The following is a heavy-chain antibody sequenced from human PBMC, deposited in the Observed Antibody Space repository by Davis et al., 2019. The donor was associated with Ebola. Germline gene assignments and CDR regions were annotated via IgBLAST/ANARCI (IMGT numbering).Heavy chain of an antibody. J-gene: IGHJ5*02. Sequence: ASSVKVSCKASGYSFTGYVINWVRQAPGQGLEWMGWISGYNGNTKYPQKLQGRVTITTDTSTSTAYMELRSLRSDDTAVYYCARDQSNIEVVPAEFDPWGQGTLVTVSS. CDR1: GYSFTGYV. V-gene: IGHV1-18*01. CDR3: ARDQSNIEVVPAEFDP. D-gene: IGHD2-2*01. CDR2: ISGYNGNT.